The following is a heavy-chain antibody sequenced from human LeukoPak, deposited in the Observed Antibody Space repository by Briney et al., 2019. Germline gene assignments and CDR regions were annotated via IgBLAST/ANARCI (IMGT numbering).Heavy chain of an antibody. CDR1: GGSISSYY. J-gene: IGHJ6*01. CDR2: IYYSGST. CDR3: ARANYDSSGYRRYYNYYGMDV. V-gene: IGHV4-59*08. D-gene: IGHD3-22*01. Sequence: PSETLSLTCTVSGGSISSYYWGWIRQPPGKGLEWIGYIYYSGSTKYNPSLKSRVAISVDTSRNQFSLKLSSVTAADTAVYYCARANYDSSGYRRYYNYYGMDVWGQGTTVTVSS.